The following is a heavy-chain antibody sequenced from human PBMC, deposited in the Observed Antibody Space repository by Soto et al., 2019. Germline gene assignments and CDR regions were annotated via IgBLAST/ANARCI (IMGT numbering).Heavy chain of an antibody. Sequence: PGGSLRLSCAASGLTFTTYAMHWVRQAPGKGLEWVAVISHAGSNEYYADSVKGRFTISRDNSKNTLYLQMNSLRAEDTAVYYCARDSYGMDVWSQGTTVTVSS. V-gene: IGHV3-30-3*01. CDR1: GLTFTTYA. J-gene: IGHJ6*02. CDR2: ISHAGSNE. CDR3: ARDSYGMDV.